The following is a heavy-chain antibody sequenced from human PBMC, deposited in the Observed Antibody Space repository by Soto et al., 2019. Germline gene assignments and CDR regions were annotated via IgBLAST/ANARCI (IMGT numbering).Heavy chain of an antibody. CDR1: GDSVSSNSAA. CDR3: ARVTARITAAAADYYYGIDV. J-gene: IGHJ6*02. D-gene: IGHD6-13*01. Sequence: SQALSLTCAISGDSVSSNSAAWNWIRQSPSRGLEWLGRTYYRSKWYNDYAVSVKSRITINPDTSKNQFSLQLNSVTPEDTAVYYCARVTARITAAAADYYYGIDVCGQGTPVTSP. CDR2: TYYRSKWYN. V-gene: IGHV6-1*01.